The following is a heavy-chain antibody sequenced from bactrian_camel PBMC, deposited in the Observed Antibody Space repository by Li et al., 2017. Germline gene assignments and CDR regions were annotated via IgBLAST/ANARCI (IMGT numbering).Heavy chain of an antibody. V-gene: IGHV3S6*01. CDR1: GWTYSNYC. Sequence: VQLVESGGGSVQTGESLRLSCVTSGWTYSNYCMGWFRQAPGEEREGVASIDTDGADTYTDSVKGRFTISRDNAKNTLYLQMNSLKPEDTAIYFCARHHERGRGSCSLDDYDFGYWGGGTQVTVS. J-gene: IGHJ6*01. CDR3: ARHHERGRGSCSLDDYDFGY. D-gene: IGHD3*01. CDR2: IDTDGADT.